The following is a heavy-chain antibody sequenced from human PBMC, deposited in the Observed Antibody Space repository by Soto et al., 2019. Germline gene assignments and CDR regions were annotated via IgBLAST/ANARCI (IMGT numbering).Heavy chain of an antibody. Sequence: ASVKVSCKASGDTFTSYGISWVRQAPGQGLEWMGWISAYNGNTNYAQKLQGRVTMTTDTSTSTAYMELRSLRSDDTAVYYCAREVHVATVTTYAFDIWGQGTMVTVSS. CDR3: AREVHVATVTTYAFDI. CDR1: GDTFTSYG. D-gene: IGHD4-17*01. CDR2: ISAYNGNT. V-gene: IGHV1-18*01. J-gene: IGHJ3*02.